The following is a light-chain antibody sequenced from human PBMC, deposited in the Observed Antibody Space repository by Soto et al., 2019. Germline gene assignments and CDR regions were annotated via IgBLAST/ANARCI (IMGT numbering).Light chain of an antibody. V-gene: IGLV6-57*04. Sequence: NFMLTQPHSVSESPGKTVTISCTRSSGSIASNYVQWYQQRPGSAPTTVIYEDNQRPSGVPDRFSGSIDSSSNSASLTISGLKTEDEADYFCTSPTPGSLYVFGTGTKLTVL. J-gene: IGLJ1*01. CDR3: TSPTPGSLYV. CDR1: SGSIASNY. CDR2: EDN.